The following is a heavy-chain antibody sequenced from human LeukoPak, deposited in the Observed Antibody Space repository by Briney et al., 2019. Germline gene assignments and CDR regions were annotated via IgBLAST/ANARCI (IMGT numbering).Heavy chain of an antibody. CDR1: GFTDSSSY. D-gene: IGHD3-22*01. CDR2: IYSGGSR. Sequence: GGSLRLSCAASGFTDSSSYMSWVRQAPGKGLEWVSVIYSGGSRYYADSVKGRFTISRDNSKNTLYLQMNSLRAEDTAVYYCAGLPAYYYDTSGFYFDYWGQGTLVTVSS. CDR3: AGLPAYYYDTSGFYFDY. J-gene: IGHJ4*02. V-gene: IGHV3-66*04.